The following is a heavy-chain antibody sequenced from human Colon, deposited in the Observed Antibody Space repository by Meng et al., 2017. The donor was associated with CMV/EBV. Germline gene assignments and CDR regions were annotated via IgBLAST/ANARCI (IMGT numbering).Heavy chain of an antibody. CDR1: GFNFKTYW. J-gene: IGHJ6*02. CDR3: ARCGGGGITIFGVVITGYYYGMDV. D-gene: IGHD3-3*01. CDR2: LNEDGNEK. Sequence: GGSLRLSCGVSGFNFKTYWMSWVRQAPGKGLEWVANLNEDGNEKYYVDSVKGRFIISRDNARNSLYLQMNSLRAEDTAVYYCARCGGGGITIFGVVITGYYYGMDVWGQGTTVTVSS. V-gene: IGHV3-7*01.